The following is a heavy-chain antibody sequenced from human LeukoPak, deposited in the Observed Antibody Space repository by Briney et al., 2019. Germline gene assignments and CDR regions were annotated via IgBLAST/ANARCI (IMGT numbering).Heavy chain of an antibody. CDR2: ISSTGSTK. V-gene: IGHV3-48*04. Sequence: GGSLRLSCAASGFTFSRYTMNWVRQAPGKGLEWVSYISSTGSTKYYADSVKGRFTISRDNAKNSLYLQMNSLRVEDTAVYYCPRGSEWDLLGSCDRWGQGTLVTVSS. J-gene: IGHJ5*02. CDR3: PRGSEWDLLGSCDR. D-gene: IGHD1-26*01. CDR1: GFTFSRYT.